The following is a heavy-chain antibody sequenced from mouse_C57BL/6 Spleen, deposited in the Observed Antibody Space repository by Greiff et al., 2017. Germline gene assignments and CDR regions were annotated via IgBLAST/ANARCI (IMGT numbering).Heavy chain of an antibody. D-gene: IGHD1-1*01. Sequence: EVQLQESGPELVKPGASVKISCKASGYSFTGYYMHWVKQSSEKSLEWIGEINPSTGGTSYNQKFKGKATLTVDKSSSTAYMQLKSLTSEDSAVYYCARRILRYWYFDVWGTGTTVTVSS. V-gene: IGHV1-43*01. CDR2: INPSTGGT. CDR1: GYSFTGYY. J-gene: IGHJ1*03. CDR3: ARRILRYWYFDV.